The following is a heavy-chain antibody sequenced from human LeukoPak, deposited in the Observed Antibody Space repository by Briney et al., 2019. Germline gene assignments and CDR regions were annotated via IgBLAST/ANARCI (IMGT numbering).Heavy chain of an antibody. CDR3: AKAHSSGWYYNYYYMDV. CDR2: IGGSDGST. V-gene: IGHV3-23*01. D-gene: IGHD6-19*01. Sequence: GGSLRLSCAASGFTFINFAMSWVRQAPGKGLEWVSAIGGSDGSTYYADSVKGRFTISRDNSKNTLYLQMNSLRAEDTAVYYCAKAHSSGWYYNYYYMDVWGKGTTVTVSS. J-gene: IGHJ6*03. CDR1: GFTFINFA.